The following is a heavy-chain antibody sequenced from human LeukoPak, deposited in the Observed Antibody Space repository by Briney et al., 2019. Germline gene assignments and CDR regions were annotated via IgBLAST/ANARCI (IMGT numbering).Heavy chain of an antibody. CDR3: ARWGDSGYYYGMDV. CDR2: MNPNSGNT. D-gene: IGHD2-21*02. J-gene: IGHJ6*02. CDR1: GYTFINYG. V-gene: IGHV1-8*02. Sequence: ASVKVSCKASGYTFINYGISWVRQATGQGLEWMGWMNPNSGNTGYAQKFQGRVTMTRNTSISTAYMELSSLRSEDTAVYYCARWGDSGYYYGMDVWGQGSTVTVSS.